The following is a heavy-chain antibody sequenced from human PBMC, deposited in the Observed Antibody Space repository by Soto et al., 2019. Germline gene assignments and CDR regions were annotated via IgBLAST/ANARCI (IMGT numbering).Heavy chain of an antibody. CDR3: ARVRAIFGVVADDYYMDV. CDR2: IYSGGST. J-gene: IGHJ6*03. V-gene: IGHV3-66*01. D-gene: IGHD3-3*01. CDR1: GFTVSSNY. Sequence: GGSLRLSCAASGFTVSSNYMSWVRQAPGKGLEWVSVIYSGGSTYYADSVKGRFTISRDNSKNTLYLQMNSLRAEDTAVYYCARVRAIFGVVADDYYMDVWGKGTTVTVSS.